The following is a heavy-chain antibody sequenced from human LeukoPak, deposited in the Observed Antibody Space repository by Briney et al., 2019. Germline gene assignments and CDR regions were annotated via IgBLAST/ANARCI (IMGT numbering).Heavy chain of an antibody. CDR2: IYHSGST. D-gene: IGHD5-12*01. V-gene: IGHV4-30-2*01. Sequence: SETLSLTCAVSGGSISSGGYSWSWIRQPPGKGLEWIGYIYHSGSTYYNPSLKSRVTMSVDTSKNQLSLKLSSVTAADTAIYYCAREGGGNSGYDRWGQGTLVTVSS. CDR3: AREGGGNSGYDR. J-gene: IGHJ4*02. CDR1: GGSISSGGYS.